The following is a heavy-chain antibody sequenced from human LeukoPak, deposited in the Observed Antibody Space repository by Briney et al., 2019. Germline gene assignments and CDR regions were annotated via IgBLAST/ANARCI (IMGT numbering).Heavy chain of an antibody. Sequence: GSVKVSCKVSGYTLTELSMHWVRQAPGKGLEWMGGFDPEDGETIYAQKFQGRVTMTEDTSTDTAYMELSSLRSEDTAVYYCATDRTVTTQLTLDYWGQGTLVTVSS. CDR3: ATDRTVTTQLTLDY. V-gene: IGHV1-24*01. J-gene: IGHJ4*02. CDR1: GYTLTELS. D-gene: IGHD4-17*01. CDR2: FDPEDGET.